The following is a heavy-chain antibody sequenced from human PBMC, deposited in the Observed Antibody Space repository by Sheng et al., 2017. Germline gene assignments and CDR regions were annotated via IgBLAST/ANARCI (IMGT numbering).Heavy chain of an antibody. CDR3: ARGTPEYYDILTGYYPRWGVDY. CDR2: ISGSSSTI. Sequence: EVQLVESGGGLVQPGGSLRLSCAASGFTFSSYEMNWVRQAPGKGLEWVSYISGSSSTIYYADSVKGRFTISRDNAKNSLYLQMNSLRAEDTAVYYCARGTPEYYDILTGYYPRWGVDYWGQGTLVTVSS. CDR1: GFTFSSYE. D-gene: IGHD3-9*01. J-gene: IGHJ4*02. V-gene: IGHV3-48*03.